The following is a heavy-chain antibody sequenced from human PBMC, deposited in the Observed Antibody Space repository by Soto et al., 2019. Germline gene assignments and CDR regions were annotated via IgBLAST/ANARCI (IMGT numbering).Heavy chain of an antibody. D-gene: IGHD2-21*02. CDR1: GGSISSGGYY. CDR3: ARAGDWVGAFDI. Sequence: SETLSLTCTVSGGSISSGGYYWSWIRQHPGKGLEWIGYIYYSGSTYYKPSLKNRVTKSVNTSKKQFSLKLSSVTAAYTAVYYCARAGDWVGAFDIWGQGTMVTVSS. V-gene: IGHV4-31*03. J-gene: IGHJ3*02. CDR2: IYYSGST.